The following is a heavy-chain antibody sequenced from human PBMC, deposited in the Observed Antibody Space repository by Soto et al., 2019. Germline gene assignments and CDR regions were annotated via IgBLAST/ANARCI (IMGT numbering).Heavy chain of an antibody. CDR1: GGSFSNFG. D-gene: IGHD5-12*01. Sequence: GASVKVSCKASGGSFSNFGISWVRQAPGQGLEWMGGIVPVFGRPNYAQRFRGRLTITADESTSTGYMELISLRSDDTAVYYCAREESGYNFWGQGTQVTVSS. CDR3: AREESGYNF. J-gene: IGHJ4*02. CDR2: IVPVFGRP. V-gene: IGHV1-69*13.